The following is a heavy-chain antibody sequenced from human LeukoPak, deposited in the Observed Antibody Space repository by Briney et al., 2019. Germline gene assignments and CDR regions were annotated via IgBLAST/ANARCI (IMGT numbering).Heavy chain of an antibody. D-gene: IGHD6-13*01. J-gene: IGHJ5*02. CDR3: ARGTSSSWYDGGGNWFDP. Sequence: SETLSLTCTVSGGSISSYYWSWIRQPPGKGLEWIGYIYYSGSTNYNPSLKSRVTISVGTSKNQFSLKLSSVTAADTAVYYCARGTSSSWYDGGGNWFDPWGQGTLVTVSS. V-gene: IGHV4-59*01. CDR1: GGSISSYY. CDR2: IYYSGST.